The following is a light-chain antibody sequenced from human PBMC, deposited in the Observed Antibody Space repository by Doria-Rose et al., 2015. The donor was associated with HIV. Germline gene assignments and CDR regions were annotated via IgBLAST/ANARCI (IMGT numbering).Light chain of an antibody. CDR3: LQTYSAPLT. J-gene: IGKJ3*01. CDR2: SAS. Sequence: SSLSASVGDRAPITCRARQRISTYLNWYQQKPGKAPKLLIYSASSLQSEVPPRFSGSGSGTDFTLTISSLHPEDFATYYCLQTYSAPLTFGPGTKVDIK. CDR1: QRISTY. V-gene: IGKV1-39*01.